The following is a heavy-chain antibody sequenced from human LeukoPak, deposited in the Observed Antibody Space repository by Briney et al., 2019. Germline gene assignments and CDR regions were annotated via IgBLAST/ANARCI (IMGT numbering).Heavy chain of an antibody. CDR1: GFTFSSYS. CDR2: ISSSSSTI. V-gene: IGHV3-48*01. J-gene: IGHJ6*03. D-gene: IGHD6-13*01. Sequence: PGGSLRLSCAASGFTFSSYSMNWVRQAPGKGLEWVSYISSSSSTIYYADSVKGRFTISRDNAKNSLYLQMNGLRAEDTAVYYCARLDRADYSTSPVPYYNYYMNAWDKGTTVIVSS. CDR3: ARLDRADYSTSPVPYYNYYMNA.